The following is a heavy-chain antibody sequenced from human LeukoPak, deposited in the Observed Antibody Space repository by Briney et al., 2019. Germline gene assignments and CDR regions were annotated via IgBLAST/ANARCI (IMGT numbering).Heavy chain of an antibody. CDR1: GDSVSSNSAA. CDR2: TYYRSRWYN. D-gene: IGHD6-6*01. V-gene: IGHV6-1*01. Sequence: SQTLSLPCAISGDSVSSNSAAWNWVRQSPSRGLEWLGRTYYRSRWYNDYAVSVKSRITINPDTSKNQFSLQLNSVTPEDTAVYYWVRFNSSSKWFDPWGQGTLVTVSS. J-gene: IGHJ5*02. CDR3: VRFNSSSKWFDP.